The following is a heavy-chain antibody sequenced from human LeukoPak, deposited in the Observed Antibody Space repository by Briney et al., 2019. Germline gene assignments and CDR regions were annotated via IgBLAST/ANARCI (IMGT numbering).Heavy chain of an antibody. V-gene: IGHV3-21*04. CDR2: ISSSGSTI. CDR3: ARDWATGAN. J-gene: IGHJ4*02. Sequence: GGSLRLSCAASGFTFSSYAMSWVRQAPGKGLEWVSAISSSGSTIYYADSVKGRFTISRDNAKNSLYLQMNSLRAEDTAVYYCARDWATGANWGQGTLVTVSS. CDR1: GFTFSSYA. D-gene: IGHD3-16*01.